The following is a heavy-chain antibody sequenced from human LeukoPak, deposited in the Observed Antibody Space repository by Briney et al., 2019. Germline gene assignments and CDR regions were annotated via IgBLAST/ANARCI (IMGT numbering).Heavy chain of an antibody. D-gene: IGHD6-13*01. CDR3: ATRASSLSYYYYYYYMDV. V-gene: IGHV3-7*01. J-gene: IGHJ6*03. CDR1: GFTFSTYA. Sequence: GGSLRLSCAASGFTFSTYAMNWVRQAPGKGLEWVANIKQDGSEKYYVDSVKGRFTISRDNAKNSLYLQMNSLRAEDTAVYYCATRASSLSYYYYYYYMDVWGKGTTVTVSS. CDR2: IKQDGSEK.